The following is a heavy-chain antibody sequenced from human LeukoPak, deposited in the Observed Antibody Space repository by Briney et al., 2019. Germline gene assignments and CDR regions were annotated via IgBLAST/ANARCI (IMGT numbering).Heavy chain of an antibody. CDR1: GYTFTSYG. J-gene: IGHJ4*02. CDR3: ARDYGGKRCFDY. CDR2: ISAYNGNT. D-gene: IGHD4-23*01. V-gene: IGHV1-18*01. Sequence: ASVKVSCKASGYTFTSYGISWVRQAPGQGLEGMGWISAYNGNTNYAQKLQGRVTMTTDTSTSTAYMELRSLRSDDTAGYYCARDYGGKRCFDYWGQGTLVTVSS.